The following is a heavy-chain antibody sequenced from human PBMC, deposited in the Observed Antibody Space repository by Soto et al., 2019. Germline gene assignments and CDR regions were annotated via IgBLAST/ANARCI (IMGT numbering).Heavy chain of an antibody. D-gene: IGHD6-25*01. CDR2: IYYTGST. CDR3: AKFVSGGHLDY. Sequence: SETLSLTCTVSGVSINNYYWTWIRQPPGKRLEWIWAIYYTGSTTYTPSLRSRVTFSVDTSKNQFSLSLTSVTAADTAVYFCAKFVSGGHLDYWGQGTLVTVSS. J-gene: IGHJ4*02. V-gene: IGHV4-59*01. CDR1: GVSINNYY.